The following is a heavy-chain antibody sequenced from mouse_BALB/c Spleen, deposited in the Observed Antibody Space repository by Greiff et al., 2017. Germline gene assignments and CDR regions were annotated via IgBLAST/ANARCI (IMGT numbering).Heavy chain of an antibody. Sequence: EVQLQQSGPELVKPGASVKISCKASGYTFTDSNMYWVKQSHGKSLEWIGYIDPYNGGTSYNQKFKGKAILTVDKSSSTAYMHLNSLTSEDSAVYYCARSNYYGSSYYYAMDYWGQGTSVTVSS. CDR3: ARSNYYGSSYYYAMDY. CDR2: IDPYNGGT. D-gene: IGHD1-1*01. V-gene: IGHV1S135*01. J-gene: IGHJ4*01. CDR1: GYTFTDSN.